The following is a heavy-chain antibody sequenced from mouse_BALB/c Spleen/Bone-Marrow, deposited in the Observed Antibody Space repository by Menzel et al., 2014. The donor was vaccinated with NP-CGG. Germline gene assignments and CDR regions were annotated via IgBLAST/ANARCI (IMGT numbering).Heavy chain of an antibody. CDR2: IDPANGNT. J-gene: IGHJ3*01. D-gene: IGHD2-10*02. V-gene: IGHV14-3*02. Sequence: VQLKESGAELVKPGASVKLSCTASGFNIKDTYMHWVKQRPEQGLVWIGRIDPANGNTKYDPKFQGKATITADTSSNTAYLQLSSLTSEDTAVYYCARLGGYGNYLAWFAYWGQGTLVTVSA. CDR1: GFNIKDTY. CDR3: ARLGGYGNYLAWFAY.